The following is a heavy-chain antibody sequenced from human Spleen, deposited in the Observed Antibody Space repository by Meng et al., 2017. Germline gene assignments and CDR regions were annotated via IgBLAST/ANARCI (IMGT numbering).Heavy chain of an antibody. CDR2: ISSAGSII. CDR1: GFTFSSYE. Sequence: GESLKISCAASGFTFSSYEMNWVRQAPGRGLEWISYISSAGSIIYYADSVKGRFTISRDNAKNSLYLQMNNLRPEDTAVYYCARGRSVADYWGQGTLVTVSS. V-gene: IGHV3-48*03. D-gene: IGHD1-26*01. CDR3: ARGRSVADY. J-gene: IGHJ4*02.